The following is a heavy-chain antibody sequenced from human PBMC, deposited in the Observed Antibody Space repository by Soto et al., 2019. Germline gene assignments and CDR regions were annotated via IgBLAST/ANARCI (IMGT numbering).Heavy chain of an antibody. CDR3: ARSRYNDY. Sequence: EVHLVESGGDLVQPGGSLRLSCAASGFIFSTYSMNWVRQAPGKGLEWISYISSSGSSISYTDSVKGRFTISRDNVKNSLYLQMNSLGAEDTPLYYCARSRYNDYWGQGTLVTVSS. D-gene: IGHD1-1*01. CDR1: GFIFSTYS. J-gene: IGHJ4*02. CDR2: ISSSGSSI. V-gene: IGHV3-48*01.